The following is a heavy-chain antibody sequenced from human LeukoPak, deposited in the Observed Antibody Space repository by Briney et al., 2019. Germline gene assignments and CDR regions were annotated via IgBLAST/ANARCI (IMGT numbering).Heavy chain of an antibody. CDR2: FSRNGVTT. J-gene: IGHJ3*01. D-gene: IGHD2-15*01. Sequence: GGSLRLSCGAFGFNFRAFTMHWVRQAPGNGLEWVSLFSRNGVTTYYAESVRGRFTIPRDNSKNSVYLQMDSLTTEDTAVYYCAKEKDTIYFDLWGQGTMVTVSA. CDR1: GFNFRAFT. V-gene: IGHV3-43*01. CDR3: AKEKDTIYFDL.